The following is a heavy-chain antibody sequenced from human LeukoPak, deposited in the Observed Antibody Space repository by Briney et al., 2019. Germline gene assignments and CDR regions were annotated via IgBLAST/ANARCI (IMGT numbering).Heavy chain of an antibody. CDR3: ARGRGGSGYYYYYMDV. J-gene: IGHJ6*03. D-gene: IGHD3-10*01. CDR2: IYYSGST. V-gene: IGHV4-59*01. Sequence: SETLSLTRTVSGGSISSYYWSWIRQPPGKGLEWIGYIYYSGSTNYNPSLKSRVTISVDTSKNQFSLKLSSVTAADTAVYYCARGRGGSGYYYYYMDVWGKGTTVTVSS. CDR1: GGSISSYY.